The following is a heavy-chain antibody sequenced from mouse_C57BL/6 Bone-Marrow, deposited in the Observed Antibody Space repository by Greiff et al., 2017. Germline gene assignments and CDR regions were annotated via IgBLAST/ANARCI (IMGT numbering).Heavy chain of an antibody. Sequence: VQLQQSGAELVKPGASVKMSCKASGYTFTSYWITWVKQRPGQGLEWIGDIYPGSGSTNYNEKFKSKSTLTVDTSTSTAYMQLSSLTSEDSAVYYCAREGDGYYVYFDDWGKGTTLTVSS. CDR3: AREGDGYYVYFDD. CDR2: IYPGSGST. CDR1: GYTFTSYW. V-gene: IGHV1-55*01. D-gene: IGHD2-3*01. J-gene: IGHJ2*01.